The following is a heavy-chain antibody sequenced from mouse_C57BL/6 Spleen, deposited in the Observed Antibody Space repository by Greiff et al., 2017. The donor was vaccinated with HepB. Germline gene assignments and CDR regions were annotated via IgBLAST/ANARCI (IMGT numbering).Heavy chain of an antibody. CDR3: ARFPYGSSFYWDFDV. CDR1: GFTFTDYY. CDR2: IRNKANGYTT. V-gene: IGHV7-3*01. J-gene: IGHJ1*03. Sequence: EVQGVESGGGLVQPGGSLSLSCAASGFTFTDYYMSWVRQPPGKALEWLGFIRNKANGYTTEYSASVKGRFTIARDNSQSILYLQMNALRAEDSATYYCARFPYGSSFYWDFDVWGTGTTVTVSS. D-gene: IGHD1-1*01.